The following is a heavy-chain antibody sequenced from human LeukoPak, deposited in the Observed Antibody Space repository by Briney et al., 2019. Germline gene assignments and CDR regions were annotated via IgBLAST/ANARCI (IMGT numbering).Heavy chain of an antibody. CDR3: AKGGVKYGFWSAHPFDY. CDR2: ISYDGSNK. D-gene: IGHD3/OR15-3a*01. Sequence: GRSLRLSCAAAGFTFSSYAMHWVRQAPGKGLEWVAVISYDGSNKYYADCVKGRFAISRDNSKNTMYMQMHNLRAEDTAVYYCAKGGVKYGFWSAHPFDYWGQGALVTVSS. V-gene: IGHV3-30*09. CDR1: GFTFSSYA. J-gene: IGHJ4*02.